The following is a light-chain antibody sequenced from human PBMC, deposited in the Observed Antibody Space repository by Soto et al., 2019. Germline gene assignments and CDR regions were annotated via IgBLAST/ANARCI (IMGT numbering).Light chain of an antibody. CDR3: MQSIQLPA. Sequence: DIVMTQSPDSLAVSLGERATINCKSSQSVLYSSNNKNYLAWYLQKPGQPPQLLIYEVSNRFSGVPDRFSGSGSGTDFTLKISRVEAEDVGVYYCMQSIQLPAFGQGTRLEIK. V-gene: IGKV2D-29*01. CDR2: EVS. CDR1: QSVLYSSNNKNY. J-gene: IGKJ5*01.